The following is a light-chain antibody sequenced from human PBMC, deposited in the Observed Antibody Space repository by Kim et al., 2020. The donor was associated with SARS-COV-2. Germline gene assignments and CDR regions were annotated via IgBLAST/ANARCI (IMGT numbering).Light chain of an antibody. J-gene: IGKJ2*01. CDR1: QGINNY. V-gene: IGKV1-16*02. CDR2: GAS. Sequence: ASVGDRITMTCRASQGINNYIAWFQQKPGKAPTSLIYGASTLQSGVHSKFRGSGFGTECTLTNTNLQPEDFATSYCQQYNGYPYTFGQGTKLEI. CDR3: QQYNGYPYT.